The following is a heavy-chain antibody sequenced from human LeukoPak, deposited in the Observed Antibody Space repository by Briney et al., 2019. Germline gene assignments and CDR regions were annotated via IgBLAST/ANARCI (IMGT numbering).Heavy chain of an antibody. Sequence: GGSLRLSCAASGFTFSIYWMSWVRQAPGKGLEWVANIKPDGSEEYYVDSVKGRFTISRDNAKNSLYLQMNSLRAEDTAVYYCARDWQSGYDPGYMDVWGKGTTVTVSS. D-gene: IGHD5-12*01. V-gene: IGHV3-7*01. J-gene: IGHJ6*03. CDR3: ARDWQSGYDPGYMDV. CDR1: GFTFSIYW. CDR2: IKPDGSEE.